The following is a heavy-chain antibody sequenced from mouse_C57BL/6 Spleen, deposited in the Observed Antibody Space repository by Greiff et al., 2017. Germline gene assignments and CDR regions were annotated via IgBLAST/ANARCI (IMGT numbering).Heavy chain of an antibody. V-gene: IGHV1-69*01. CDR2: IDPSDSYT. CDR3: ARLDGNYVGAMDY. J-gene: IGHJ4*01. CDR1: GYTFTSYW. Sequence: QVQLQQPGAELVMPGASVKLSCKASGYTFTSYWMHWVKQRPGQGLEWIGEIDPSDSYTNYNQKFKGKSTLTVDKSSSTAYMQLSSLTSEDSAVYYCARLDGNYVGAMDYWGQGTSVTVSS. D-gene: IGHD2-1*01.